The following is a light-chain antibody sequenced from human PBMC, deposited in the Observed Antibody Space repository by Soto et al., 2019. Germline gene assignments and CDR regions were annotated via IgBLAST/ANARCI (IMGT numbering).Light chain of an antibody. V-gene: IGLV2-11*01. CDR1: SSDVGGYDY. CDR3: CSYGGYFWV. J-gene: IGLJ3*02. Sequence: QSVLTQPRSVSGSPGQSVTISCTGTSSDVGGYDYVSWFQHHPGKVPKLMIYDVTKRPSGVTDRFSASKSGNTASLTISGLQAEDEADYYGCSYGGYFWVFGGGTKVTVL. CDR2: DVT.